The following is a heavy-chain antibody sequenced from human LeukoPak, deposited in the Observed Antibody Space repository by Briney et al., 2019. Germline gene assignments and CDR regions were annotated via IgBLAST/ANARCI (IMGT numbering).Heavy chain of an antibody. Sequence: GGSLRLSCAVSGFTFSRSAMSWVRQAPGRGLEWVSAISSSGSITYYADSVKGRFTISRDNSKNTLYLQMNSLRAEDTAVYYCAKGTMDGGQYYYDSSGGQGTLVTVSS. CDR1: GFTFSRSA. CDR2: ISSSGSIT. J-gene: IGHJ4*02. CDR3: AKGTMDGGQYYYDSS. D-gene: IGHD3-22*01. V-gene: IGHV3-23*01.